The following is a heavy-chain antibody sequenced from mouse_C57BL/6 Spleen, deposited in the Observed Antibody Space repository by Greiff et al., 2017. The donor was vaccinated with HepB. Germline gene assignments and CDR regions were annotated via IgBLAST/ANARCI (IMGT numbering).Heavy chain of an antibody. Sequence: EVKLEESGGDLVKPGGSLKLSCAASGFTFSSYGMSWVRQTPDKRLEWVATISSGGSYTYYPDSVKGRFTISRDNAKNTLYLQMSSLKSEDTAMYYCARHRLRRAMDYWGQGTSVTVSS. CDR3: ARHRLRRAMDY. V-gene: IGHV5-6*02. CDR2: ISSGGSYT. D-gene: IGHD2-2*01. CDR1: GFTFSSYG. J-gene: IGHJ4*01.